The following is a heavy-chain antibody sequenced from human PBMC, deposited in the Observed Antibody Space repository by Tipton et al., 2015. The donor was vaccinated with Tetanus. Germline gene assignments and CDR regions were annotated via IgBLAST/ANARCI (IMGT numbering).Heavy chain of an antibody. D-gene: IGHD3-16*01. CDR3: ARDGGRELL. Sequence: TLSLTCNVSGGSVSSYYWTWIRQPPGKGLVWIGYIYYNGKTKYNPSLKSRVSITIDTPKNQFSLTVNSVTAADTAVYYCARDGGRELLWGQGTLVTVSS. CDR1: GGSVSSYY. CDR2: IYYNGKT. V-gene: IGHV4-59*02. J-gene: IGHJ4*02.